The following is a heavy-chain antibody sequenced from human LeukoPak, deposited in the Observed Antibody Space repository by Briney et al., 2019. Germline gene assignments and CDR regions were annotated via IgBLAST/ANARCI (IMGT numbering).Heavy chain of an antibody. J-gene: IGHJ4*02. CDR1: GFTFSSYG. CDR2: ISYDGSNK. V-gene: IGHV3-30*18. CDR3: AKDASHKYCSGGSCYSYYFDY. Sequence: PGGSLRLSCAASGFTFSSYGMHWVRQAPGKGLEWVAVISYDGSNKYYADSVKGRFTISRDNSKNTLYLQMNSLRAEDTAVYYCAKDASHKYCSGGSCYSYYFDYWGQGTLVTVSS. D-gene: IGHD2-15*01.